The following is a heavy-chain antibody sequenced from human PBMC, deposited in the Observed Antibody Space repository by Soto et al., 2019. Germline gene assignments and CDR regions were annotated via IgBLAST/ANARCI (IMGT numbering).Heavy chain of an antibody. J-gene: IGHJ5*02. CDR1: GYTFTSYG. CDR3: ASDQLAAADPQNWFDP. Sequence: QVQLVQSGAEVKKPGASVKVSCKASGYTFTSYGISWVRQAPGQGLEWMGWISAYNGNTNYAQKLQGRVTMTTDTSTSTAYMELRSLRSDDTAVDYCASDQLAAADPQNWFDPWGQGTLVTVSS. CDR2: ISAYNGNT. D-gene: IGHD6-13*01. V-gene: IGHV1-18*01.